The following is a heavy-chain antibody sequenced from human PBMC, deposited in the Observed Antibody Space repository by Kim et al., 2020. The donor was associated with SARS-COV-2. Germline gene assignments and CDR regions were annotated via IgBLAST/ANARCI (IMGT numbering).Heavy chain of an antibody. J-gene: IGHJ6*02. Sequence: SETLSLTCTVSGGSISSYYWSWIRQPPGKGLEWIGYIYYSGSTNYNPSLKSRVTISVDTSKNQFSLKLSSVTAADTAVYYCAREAVTTDYYYYYGMDVWGQGTTVTVSS. D-gene: IGHD4-17*01. CDR3: AREAVTTDYYYYYGMDV. V-gene: IGHV4-59*01. CDR2: IYYSGST. CDR1: GGSISSYY.